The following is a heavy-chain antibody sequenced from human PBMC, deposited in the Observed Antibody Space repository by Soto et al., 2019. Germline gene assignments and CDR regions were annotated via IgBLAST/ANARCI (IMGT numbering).Heavy chain of an antibody. CDR3: ARDRATLTMNTFAI. CDR1: GFTFSSYS. CDR2: ISSSSSTI. Sequence: EVQLVESGGGLVQPGGSLRRSCAASGFTFSSYSMNWVRQAPGKGLEWVSDISSSSSTIFYADSVKGRFTISRDNAKNSLYLQMNSLRAEDTAVYYCARDRATLTMNTFAIWGQGTMVTVSS. D-gene: IGHD4-17*01. V-gene: IGHV3-48*01. J-gene: IGHJ3*02.